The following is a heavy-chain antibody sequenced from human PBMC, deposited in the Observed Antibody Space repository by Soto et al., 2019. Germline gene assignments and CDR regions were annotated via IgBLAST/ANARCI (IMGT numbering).Heavy chain of an antibody. D-gene: IGHD6-19*01. J-gene: IGHJ4*02. V-gene: IGHV3-30-3*01. CDR1: GFTFSSYA. Sequence: GGSLRLSCAASGFTFSSYAMHWVRQAPGKGLEWMAIISYDGRNKYYADYVKGRFTISRDNSKNTLYLQMNSLTADDTAVYYCAKATTNGGWFNPFDSWGQGALVTVSS. CDR3: AKATTNGGWFNPFDS. CDR2: ISYDGRNK.